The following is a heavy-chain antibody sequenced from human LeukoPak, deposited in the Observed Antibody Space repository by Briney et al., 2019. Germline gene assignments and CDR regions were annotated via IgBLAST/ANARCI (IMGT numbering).Heavy chain of an antibody. CDR1: GFTFSSYE. V-gene: IGHV3-48*03. Sequence: GGSLRLSXAASGFTFSSYEMNWVRQAPGKGMEWVSYISSSGSTIYYADSVKGRFTISRDNAKNSLYLQMNSLRAEDTAVYYCARDWDSGSYYGNYWGQGTLVTVSS. J-gene: IGHJ4*02. CDR2: ISSSGSTI. CDR3: ARDWDSGSYYGNY. D-gene: IGHD1-26*01.